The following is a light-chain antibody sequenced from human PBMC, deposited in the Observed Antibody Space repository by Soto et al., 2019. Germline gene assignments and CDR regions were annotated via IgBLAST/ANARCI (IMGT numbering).Light chain of an antibody. V-gene: IGKV3-15*01. CDR2: GAS. Sequence: EIVVTQSPATLSVSPVERATLSCMASQSVSSNLAWYQQKPGQAPRLLINGASTRATGIPARFSGSGSGTEFSLTISSLQPDDFATYYCQQYNSYSRPFGQGTKVDIK. J-gene: IGKJ1*01. CDR1: QSVSSN. CDR3: QQYNSYSRP.